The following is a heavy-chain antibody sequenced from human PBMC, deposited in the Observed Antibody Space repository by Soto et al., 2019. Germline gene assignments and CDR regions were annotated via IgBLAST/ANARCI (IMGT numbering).Heavy chain of an antibody. D-gene: IGHD2-15*01. J-gene: IGHJ6*02. CDR1: GFTFRTYT. Sequence: PGGSLRLSCVASGFTFRTYTMNWVRQAPGKGLEWVSGIRGFSPYTFYAESVKGRFTISRDNAKNSLYLQMNSLGVEDTVVYYCARDRGYDAHDYYYNAMDVWGQGTTVTVSS. CDR3: ARDRGYDAHDYYYNAMDV. V-gene: IGHV3-21*01. CDR2: IRGFSPYT.